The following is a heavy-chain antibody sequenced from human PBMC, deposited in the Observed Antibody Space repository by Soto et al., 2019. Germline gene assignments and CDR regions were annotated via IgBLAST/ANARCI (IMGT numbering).Heavy chain of an antibody. V-gene: IGHV1-69*02. D-gene: IGHD3-10*01. CDR1: GDTFNFYS. CDR2: VNPIVSMS. J-gene: IGHJ4*02. Sequence: SVKVSCKASGDTFNFYSINWVLQAPGLGLEWMGRVNPIVSMSNYAQRFQGRVTMTADKSTSTAYMELSGLRSEDTAIYYCATSYGSGYRAFDYWGQGAQVTVS. CDR3: ATSYGSGYRAFDY.